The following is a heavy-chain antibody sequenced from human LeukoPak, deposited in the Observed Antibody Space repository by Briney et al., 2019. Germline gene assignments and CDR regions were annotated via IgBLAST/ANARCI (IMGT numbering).Heavy chain of an antibody. CDR3: AKGPIGWFGELSRFLDY. J-gene: IGHJ4*02. CDR1: GFTFSSYA. V-gene: IGHV3-23*01. CDR2: ISGSGGST. Sequence: PGGSLRLSCAASGFTFSSYAMSWVRQAPGKGREWVSAISGSGGSTYYADSVKGRFTISRDNSKNTLYLQMNSLRAEDTAVYYCAKGPIGWFGELSRFLDYWGQGTLVTVSS. D-gene: IGHD3-10*01.